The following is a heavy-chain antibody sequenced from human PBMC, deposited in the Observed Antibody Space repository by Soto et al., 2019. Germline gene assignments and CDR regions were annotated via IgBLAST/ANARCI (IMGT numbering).Heavy chain of an antibody. J-gene: IGHJ3*02. CDR1: GFICSSYD. V-gene: IGHV3-23*01. D-gene: IGHD1-7*01. CDR2: ILVSDST. Sequence: GGSLRLSCAASGFICSSYDMSWVRQAPGKGLEWVSTILVSDSTHYEDFVRGRFTISRDRSKNTVYLQMNSLTAGDTAVYYCAKATATTGGAFDICGQGTMVTVSS. CDR3: AKATATTGGAFDI.